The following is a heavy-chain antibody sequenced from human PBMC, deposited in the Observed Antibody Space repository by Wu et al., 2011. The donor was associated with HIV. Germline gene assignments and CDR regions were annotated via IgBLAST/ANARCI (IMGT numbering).Heavy chain of an antibody. J-gene: IGHJ5*02. CDR3: ARRYYDRSGYSS. D-gene: IGHD3-22*01. CDR2: MNPNSGNT. Sequence: QVQMVQSGNEVKKPGASVKVSCKASGYTFTSYDINWVRQATGQGLEWMGWMNPNSGNTDYAQKFQGRVTMTRNTSMSTAYMELSSLRSEDTAVYYCARRYYDRSGYSSWGQGTLVTVSS. V-gene: IGHV1-8*02. CDR1: GYTFTSYD.